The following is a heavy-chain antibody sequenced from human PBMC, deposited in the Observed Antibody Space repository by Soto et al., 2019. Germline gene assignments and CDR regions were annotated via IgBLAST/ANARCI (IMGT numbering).Heavy chain of an antibody. D-gene: IGHD2-2*01. CDR1: GGTFDTYA. CDR3: ARTGDIVVVGDFYYGMDV. V-gene: IGHV1-69*01. Sequence: QVQLVQSGAEVKMPGSSVKVSCTASGGTFDTYALSWVRQAPGQGLEWLGGIIPIFTKPTYARKFQGRITITADESTTTVYLDLSSLSSDDTAVYYCARTGDIVVVGDFYYGMDVWSQGTTVIVSS. CDR2: IIPIFTKP. J-gene: IGHJ6*02.